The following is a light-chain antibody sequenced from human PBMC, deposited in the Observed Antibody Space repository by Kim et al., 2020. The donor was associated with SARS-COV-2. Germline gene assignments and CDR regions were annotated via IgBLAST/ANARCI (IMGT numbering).Light chain of an antibody. V-gene: IGKV1-33*01. CDR2: DAS. CDR1: QGINSH. CDR3: QQCEAVPPT. J-gene: IGKJ5*01. Sequence: ASVGDIFTITCQASQGINSHLTWYQQKPGKAPSLLIYDASILETGVPSRFSGSGSGTVFTFTITSLQPEDVATYYCQQCEAVPPTFGQGTRLEIK.